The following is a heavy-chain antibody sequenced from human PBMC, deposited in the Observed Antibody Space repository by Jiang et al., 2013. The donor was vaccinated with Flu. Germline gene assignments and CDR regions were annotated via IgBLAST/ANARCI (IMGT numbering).Heavy chain of an antibody. J-gene: IGHJ3*02. V-gene: IGHV4-61*02. CDR3: ARDLRVRGVGDAFDI. Sequence: PGLVKPSQTLSLTCTVSGGSISSGSYYWSWIRQPAGKGLEWIGRIYTSGSTNYNPSLKSRVTISVDTSKNQFSLKLSSVTAADTAVYYCARDLRVRGVGDAFDIWGQGTMVTVSS. D-gene: IGHD3-10*01. CDR2: IYTSGST. CDR1: GGSISSGSYY.